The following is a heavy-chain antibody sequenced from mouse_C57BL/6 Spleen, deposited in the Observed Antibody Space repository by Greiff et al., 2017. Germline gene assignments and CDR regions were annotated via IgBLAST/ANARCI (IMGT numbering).Heavy chain of an antibody. V-gene: IGHV1-52*01. CDR2: IDPSDSET. CDR1: GYTFTSYW. CDR3: ARHYYGSRDGYFDV. Sequence: QVQLQQSGAELVRPGSSVKLSCKASGYTFTSYWMHWVKQRPIQGLEWIGNIDPSDSETHYNQKFKDKATLTVDKSSSTAYMQLSSLTSEDSAVYYCARHYYGSRDGYFDVWGTGTTVTVSS. D-gene: IGHD1-1*01. J-gene: IGHJ1*03.